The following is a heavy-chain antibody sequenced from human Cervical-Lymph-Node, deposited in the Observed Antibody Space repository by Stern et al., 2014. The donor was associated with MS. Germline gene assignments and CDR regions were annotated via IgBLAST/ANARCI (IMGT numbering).Heavy chain of an antibody. D-gene: IGHD3-16*01. CDR1: GFKFDDFA. V-gene: IGHV3-9*01. CDR3: AKADDYAAGIDA. Sequence: EVQLEESGGGMVQPGRSLRLSCEASGFKFDDFAMHWVRQAPGKGLEWVSGLGWNSEGRGYADSVQGRFTISRDNAKSSLYLQMNSLTPEDTALYYCAKADDYAAGIDAWGQGTLVVVSS. J-gene: IGHJ5*02. CDR2: LGWNSEGR.